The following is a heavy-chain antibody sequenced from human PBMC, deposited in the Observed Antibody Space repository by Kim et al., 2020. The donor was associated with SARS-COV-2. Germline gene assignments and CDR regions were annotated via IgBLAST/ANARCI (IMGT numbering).Heavy chain of an antibody. D-gene: IGHD3-10*01. CDR3: ARNYGYGSGSFYSY. Sequence: TPSLKSRLAISVDTSKNQFSLKLSSVTAADTAVYYCARNYGYGSGSFYSYWGQGILVTVSS. V-gene: IGHV4-4*09. J-gene: IGHJ4*02.